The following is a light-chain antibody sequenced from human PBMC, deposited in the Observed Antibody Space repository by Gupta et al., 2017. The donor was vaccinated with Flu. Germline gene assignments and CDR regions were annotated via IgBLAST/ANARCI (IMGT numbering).Light chain of an antibody. CDR1: QNGRYIYNIKND. V-gene: IGKV4-1*01. CDR2: WAS. J-gene: IGKJ1*01. CDR3: QQYYSTPWT. Sequence: NCRSSQNGRYIYNIKNDLAWYQQKPGKPPKLLMYWASTRESGVPDRFSDSGSGTDFTLTISSLQAEDVAVYYCQQYYSTPWTFGQGTSVEIK.